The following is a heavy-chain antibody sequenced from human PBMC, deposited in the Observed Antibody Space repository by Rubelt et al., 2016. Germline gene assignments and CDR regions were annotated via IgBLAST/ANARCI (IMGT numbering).Heavy chain of an antibody. V-gene: IGHV1-69*01. CDR3: AGGLGLEWYFDL. CDR1: GGTFSSYA. Sequence: QVQLVQSGAEVKKPGSSVKVSCKASGGTFSSYAISWVRQAPGQGLEWMGGIIPIFGTANFSQKFQCRVAITADESTSTAYMELSSLRSEDTAVYYCAGGLGLEWYFDLWGRGTLVTVSS. D-gene: IGHD2-15*01. CDR2: IIPIFGTA. J-gene: IGHJ2*01.